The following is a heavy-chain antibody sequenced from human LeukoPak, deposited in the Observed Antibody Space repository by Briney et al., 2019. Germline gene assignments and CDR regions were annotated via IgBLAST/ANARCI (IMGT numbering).Heavy chain of an antibody. Sequence: GSSVKVSCKASRGTFSSYAISWVRQAPGQGLEWMGGIIPIFGTANYAQKFQGRVTITADESTSTAYMELSSLRSEDTAVYYCAMGEYSSSSVGYYGMDVWGQGTTVTVSS. CDR1: RGTFSSYA. J-gene: IGHJ6*02. V-gene: IGHV1-69*01. CDR2: IIPIFGTA. CDR3: AMGEYSSSSVGYYGMDV. D-gene: IGHD6-6*01.